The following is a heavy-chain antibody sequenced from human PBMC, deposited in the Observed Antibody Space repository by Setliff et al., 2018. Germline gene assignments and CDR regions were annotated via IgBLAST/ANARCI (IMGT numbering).Heavy chain of an antibody. CDR2: VYYIGTT. D-gene: IGHD6-13*01. V-gene: IGHV4-39*02. Sequence: KPSETLSLTCSASGGSISSGSHYRAWIRQPPGKRLEWIGSVYYIGTTHYNPSLKSRVTISVDPSKNQFSLKMSSVTAADTAVYYCAREFTVDSREAGYFNYWGHGTLVTVSS. CDR3: AREFTVDSREAGYFNY. CDR1: GGSISSGSHY. J-gene: IGHJ4*01.